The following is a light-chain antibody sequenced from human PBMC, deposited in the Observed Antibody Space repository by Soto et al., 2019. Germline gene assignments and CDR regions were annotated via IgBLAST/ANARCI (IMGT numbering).Light chain of an antibody. Sequence: DIVMTQSPDSLAVSLGERATINCKSSQSILSSSNNKHYLAWYQQRPGQAPRLLLYWASTRQSGVPDRSSGSGSGTDFTLTITSLQAEDVAVYYCHQYYSTPRTFGLGTKVEIK. CDR3: HQYYSTPRT. CDR1: QSILSSSNNKHY. CDR2: WAS. J-gene: IGKJ1*01. V-gene: IGKV4-1*01.